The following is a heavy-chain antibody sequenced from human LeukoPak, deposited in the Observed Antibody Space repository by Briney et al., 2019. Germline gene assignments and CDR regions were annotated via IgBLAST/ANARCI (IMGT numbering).Heavy chain of an antibody. CDR1: GGSISSYH. V-gene: IGHV4-59*01. Sequence: SETLSLTCTVSGGSISSYHWSWIRQPPGQGLEWIGYIYYSGSTNYNSSLRSRVTISVDTSKNQFSLKLSSVTAADTAVYYCARGRYGDSNSWGQGTLVTVSS. CDR3: ARGRYGDSNS. CDR2: IYYSGST. J-gene: IGHJ4*02. D-gene: IGHD4-17*01.